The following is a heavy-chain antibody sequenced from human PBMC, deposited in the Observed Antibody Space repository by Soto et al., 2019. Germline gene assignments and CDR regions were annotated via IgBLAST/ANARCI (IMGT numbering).Heavy chain of an antibody. J-gene: IGHJ3*02. D-gene: IGHD2-15*01. CDR3: AKDPLGYCSGGSCSDI. CDR1: GFTFSSYA. V-gene: IGHV3-23*01. CDR2: ISGSGGST. Sequence: PGGSLRLSCAASGFTFSSYAMIWVRQAPGKGLEWVSAISGSGGSTYYADSVKGRFTISRDNSKNTLYLQMNSLRAEDTAAYYCAKDPLGYCSGGSCSDIWGQGTMVTVSS.